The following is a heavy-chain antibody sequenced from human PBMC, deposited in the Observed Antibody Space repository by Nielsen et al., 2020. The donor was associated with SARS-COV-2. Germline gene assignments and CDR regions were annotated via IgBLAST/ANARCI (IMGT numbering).Heavy chain of an antibody. CDR2: IYPGDSDT. J-gene: IGHJ6*02. CDR1: GYSFTSYW. D-gene: IGHD6-6*01. V-gene: IGHV5-51*01. Sequence: GESLKISCKGSGYSFTSYWIGWVRQMPGKGLEWMGIIYPGDSDTRYSTSFQGQVTISADKSISTAYLQWSSLKASDTAMYYCARQDGQLGEGFYYGMDVWGQGTTVTVSS. CDR3: ARQDGQLGEGFYYGMDV.